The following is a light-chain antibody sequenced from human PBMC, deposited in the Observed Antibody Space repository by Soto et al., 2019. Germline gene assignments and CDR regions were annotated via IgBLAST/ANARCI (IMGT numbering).Light chain of an antibody. CDR2: DTS. Sequence: EVVMRQSPATLSVSPGEGATLSCRASQGIGDTLAWYQHKPGQTPRLLIYDTSTRATGVPTRFSGSGSGTDFTLTISRLEPEDSAVYYCQQRGTFGGGTKVDIK. J-gene: IGKJ4*01. CDR3: QQRGT. CDR1: QGIGDT. V-gene: IGKV3D-11*03.